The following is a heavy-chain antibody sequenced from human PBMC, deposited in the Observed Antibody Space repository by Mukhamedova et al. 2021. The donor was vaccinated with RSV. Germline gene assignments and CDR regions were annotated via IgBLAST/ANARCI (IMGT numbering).Heavy chain of an antibody. CDR3: ARAGSVVVVHAMFDY. CDR2: IYYSGST. D-gene: IGHD2-2*01. J-gene: IGHJ4*01. Sequence: YYWSWIRQPPGKGLEWIGYIYYSGSTYYNPSLKSRVTISVDTFKNQFSLKLSSVTAAATAVFYCARAGSVVVVHAMFDYLGRGTL. CDR1: YY. V-gene: IGHV4-30-4*08.